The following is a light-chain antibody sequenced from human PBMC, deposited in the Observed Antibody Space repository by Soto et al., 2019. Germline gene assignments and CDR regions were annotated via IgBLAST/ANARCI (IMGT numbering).Light chain of an antibody. Sequence: EIVLTQSPGTLSLSPGERATLSCRASQSVSSSYLAWYQQKPGQAPRLLIYGASGRATGIPDRFSGSGSGTDFTLTISRRDPEDFAVYYCQHYGSSAITFGQGTRLEIK. CDR3: QHYGSSAIT. CDR1: QSVSSSY. J-gene: IGKJ5*01. V-gene: IGKV3-20*01. CDR2: GAS.